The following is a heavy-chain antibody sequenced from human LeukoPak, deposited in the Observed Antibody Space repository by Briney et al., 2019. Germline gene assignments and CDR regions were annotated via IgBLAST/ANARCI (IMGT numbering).Heavy chain of an antibody. D-gene: IGHD1-26*01. CDR1: GFTFSSYS. CDR2: IGGGGVTT. CDR3: AREGGGSGLWYYDL. J-gene: IGHJ2*01. V-gene: IGHV3-64*02. Sequence: GGSLRLSCAASGFTFSSYSMHWVRQAPGKGPEFVSVIGGGGVTTFYADSVEDRFTISRDNSKNTLYLEMGSLRAEDMAVYYCAREGGGSGLWYYDLWGRGTLVTVSS.